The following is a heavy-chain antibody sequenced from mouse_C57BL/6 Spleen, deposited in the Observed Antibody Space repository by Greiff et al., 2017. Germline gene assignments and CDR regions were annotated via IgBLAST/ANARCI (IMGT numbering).Heavy chain of an antibody. CDR1: GYTFTSYW. J-gene: IGHJ4*01. CDR2: IYPGSGST. CDR3: ARDGYSSYYYAMDY. V-gene: IGHV1-55*01. D-gene: IGHD2-3*01. Sequence: QVQLQQPGAELVKPGASVKMSCKASGYTFTSYWITWVKQRPGQGLEWIGDIYPGSGSTNYNEKFKSKATLTVDTSSSTAYMQLSSLTSEDSAVYYCARDGYSSYYYAMDYWGQGASVTVSS.